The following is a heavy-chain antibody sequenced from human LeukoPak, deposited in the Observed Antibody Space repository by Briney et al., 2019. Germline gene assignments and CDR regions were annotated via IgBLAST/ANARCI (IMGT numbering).Heavy chain of an antibody. CDR3: ATILGATRYYFDY. Sequence: ASVKVSCKASGYTFTGYYMHWVRQAPGKGLEWMGGFDPEDGETIYAQKFQGRVTMTEDTSTDTAYMELSSLRSEDTAVYYCATILGATRYYFDYWGQGTLVTVSS. J-gene: IGHJ4*02. CDR1: GYTFTGYY. CDR2: FDPEDGET. V-gene: IGHV1-24*01. D-gene: IGHD1-26*01.